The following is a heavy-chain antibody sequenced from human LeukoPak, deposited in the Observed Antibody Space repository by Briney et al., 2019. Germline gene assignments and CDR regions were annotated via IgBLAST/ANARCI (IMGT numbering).Heavy chain of an antibody. CDR3: ARDGDNWNYLYYFDY. CDR2: IKQDGSEK. D-gene: IGHD1-7*01. J-gene: IGHJ4*02. Sequence: GGSLRLSCAASGFTFSSYRMSWVRQAPGKGLEWVANIKQDGSEKYYVDSVKGRFTISRDNAMNSLYLQMNSLRAEDTAVYYCARDGDNWNYLYYFDYWGQGTLVTVSP. CDR1: GFTFSSYR. V-gene: IGHV3-7*01.